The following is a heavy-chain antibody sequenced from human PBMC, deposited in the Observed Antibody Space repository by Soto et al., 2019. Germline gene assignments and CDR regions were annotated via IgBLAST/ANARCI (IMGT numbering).Heavy chain of an antibody. CDR2: FDPEDGET. Sequence: ASVKVSCKASGGTFSSYTISWVRQAPGQGLEWMGGFDPEDGETIYAQKFQGRVTMTEDTSTDTAYMELSSLRSEDTVVYYCETCLVPAAIDYYGMDVWGQGTTVNVSS. J-gene: IGHJ6*02. V-gene: IGHV1-24*01. CDR1: GGTFSSYT. CDR3: ETCLVPAAIDYYGMDV. D-gene: IGHD2-2*01.